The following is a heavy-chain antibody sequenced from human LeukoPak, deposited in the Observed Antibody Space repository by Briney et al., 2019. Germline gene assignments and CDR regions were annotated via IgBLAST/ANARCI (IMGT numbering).Heavy chain of an antibody. D-gene: IGHD2-15*01. CDR2: ISSSGSTT. CDR3: ARGLGYCSGGSCRNWFDP. CDR1: GFTFSSYE. Sequence: GGSLRLSCAASGFTFSSYEMNWVRQAPGKGLEWVSYISSSGSTTYYADSVKGRFTISRDNAKNSLYLQMNSLRAEDTAVYYCARGLGYCSGGSCRNWFDPWGQGTLVTVSS. V-gene: IGHV3-48*03. J-gene: IGHJ5*02.